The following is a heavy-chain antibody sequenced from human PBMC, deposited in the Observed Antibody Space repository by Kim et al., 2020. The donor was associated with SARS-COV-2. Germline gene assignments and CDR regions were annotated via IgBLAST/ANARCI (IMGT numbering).Heavy chain of an antibody. Sequence: SETLSLTCTVSGGSISSYYWSWIRQPPGKGLEWIGYIYYSGSTNYNPSLKSRVTISVDTSTNQFSLKLSSVTAADTAVYYCARDGGYYYGSGSYLWLWGQGTLVTVSS. CDR2: IYYSGST. CDR3: ARDGGYYYGSGSYLWL. J-gene: IGHJ4*02. CDR1: GGSISSYY. V-gene: IGHV4-59*01. D-gene: IGHD3-10*01.